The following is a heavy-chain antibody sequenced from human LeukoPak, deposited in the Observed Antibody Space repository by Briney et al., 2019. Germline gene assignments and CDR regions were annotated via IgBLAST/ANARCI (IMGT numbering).Heavy chain of an antibody. CDR3: AKDLSGRYCSISSCFHTDY. J-gene: IGHJ4*02. D-gene: IGHD2-2*01. Sequence: GGSLRLSCAASGFTFSNYGMHWVRQAPGKGLEWVAVISYDGSNKYYADSVKGRFTISRDNSKNTLYLQMNSLRAEDTAVYYCAKDLSGRYCSISSCFHTDYWGRGTLVTVSS. CDR1: GFTFSNYG. CDR2: ISYDGSNK. V-gene: IGHV3-30*18.